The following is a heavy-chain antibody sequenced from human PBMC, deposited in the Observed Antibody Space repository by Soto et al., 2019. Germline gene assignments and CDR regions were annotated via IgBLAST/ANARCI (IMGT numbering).Heavy chain of an antibody. J-gene: IGHJ4*02. CDR3: AKDSNKYSSSLRGRYFDY. Sequence: EVQLLESGGGLVQRGGSLRLSCAASGFPFSSYVMSWVRQAPGKGREGVSGISGGGSNTFYADYVKGRFTISRDNSKNTLLLQMNSLGAEDTAVYYCAKDSNKYSSSLRGRYFDYWGQGIGVTVSS. V-gene: IGHV3-23*01. CDR1: GFPFSSYV. CDR2: ISGGGSNT. D-gene: IGHD4-4*01.